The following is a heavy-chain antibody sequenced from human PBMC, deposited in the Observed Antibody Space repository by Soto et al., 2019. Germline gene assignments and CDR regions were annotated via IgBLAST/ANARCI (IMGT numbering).Heavy chain of an antibody. CDR1: GFTFDDYA. CDR2: ISWNSGNI. CDR3: VRSKGGYSYGTPFDY. D-gene: IGHD5-18*01. J-gene: IGHJ4*02. V-gene: IGHV3-9*01. Sequence: EVQLEESGGALVQPGRSLRLSCAASGFTFDDYAMHWVRQVLGKGLEWVSSISWNSGNIGYADSVKGRFTTSRDNAKNHLYLQMNSLRPEDTALYYCVRSKGGYSYGTPFDYWGQGTLVTVSS.